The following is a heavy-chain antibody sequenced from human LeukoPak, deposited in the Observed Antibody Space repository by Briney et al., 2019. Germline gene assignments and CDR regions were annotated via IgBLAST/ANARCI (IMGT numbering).Heavy chain of an antibody. CDR3: ARDQFELAAAGTGFQH. CDR2: INSDGSST. Sequence: GGSLRLSCAASGFTFSSYWMHWVRQAPGKGLVWVARINSDGSSTSHADSVKGRFTISRDNAKNTLYLQMNSLRAEDTAVYYCARDQFELAAAGTGFQHWGQGTLVTVSS. J-gene: IGHJ1*01. CDR1: GFTFSSYW. D-gene: IGHD6-13*01. V-gene: IGHV3-74*01.